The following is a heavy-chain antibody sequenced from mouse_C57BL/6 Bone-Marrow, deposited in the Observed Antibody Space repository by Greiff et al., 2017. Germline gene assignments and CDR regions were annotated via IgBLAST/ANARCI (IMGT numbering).Heavy chain of an antibody. V-gene: IGHV5-17*01. J-gene: IGHJ2*01. CDR2: ISSGSSTI. Sequence: EVKLMESGGGLVKPGGSLKLSCAASGFTFSDYGMHWVRQAPEKGLEWVAYISSGSSTIYYADTVKGRFTISRDNAKNTLFLQMTSLRSEDTAMYDCARRDYPFFDYWGQGTTLTVSS. D-gene: IGHD2-4*01. CDR1: GFTFSDYG. CDR3: ARRDYPFFDY.